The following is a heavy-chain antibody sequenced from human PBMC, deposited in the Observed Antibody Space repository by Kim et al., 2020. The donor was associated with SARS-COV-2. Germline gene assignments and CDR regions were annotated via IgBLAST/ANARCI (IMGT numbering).Heavy chain of an antibody. Sequence: SETLSLTCTVSGGSISSGSYYWSWIRQPAGKGLEWIGRIYTSGSTNYNPSLKSRVTISVDTSKNQFSLKLSSVTAADTAVYYCARTQDIVATGEYFDYWGQGTLVTVSS. D-gene: IGHD5-12*01. V-gene: IGHV4-61*02. CDR1: GGSISSGSYY. J-gene: IGHJ4*02. CDR3: ARTQDIVATGEYFDY. CDR2: IYTSGST.